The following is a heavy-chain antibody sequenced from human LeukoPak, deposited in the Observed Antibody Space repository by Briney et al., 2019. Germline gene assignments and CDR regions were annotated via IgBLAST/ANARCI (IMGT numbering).Heavy chain of an antibody. CDR2: ISYDGSNK. Sequence: GRSLRLSCAASGFTFSSYGMHWVRQAPGKGLEWVAVISYDGSNKYYADSVKGRFTISRDNSKNTLYLQMNSLRAEDTAVYYCAKEIVATPYYYYYYYGMDVWGQGTTVTVSS. CDR1: GFTFSSYG. V-gene: IGHV3-30*18. CDR3: AKEIVATPYYYYYYYGMDV. D-gene: IGHD5-12*01. J-gene: IGHJ6*02.